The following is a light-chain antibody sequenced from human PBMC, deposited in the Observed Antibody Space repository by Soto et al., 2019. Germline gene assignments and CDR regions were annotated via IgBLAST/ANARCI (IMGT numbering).Light chain of an antibody. CDR1: QSVLSSSNNKNY. Sequence: DFVMTQSPDSLAVSLGERATINCKSSQSVLSSSNNKNYLAWFQQKPGQSPKLLIYWASTRASGVPDRISGSGSGKDFTLTISSLQAEDVAVYYCQQYYTTLYTFGQGTQLELK. J-gene: IGKJ2*01. CDR3: QQYYTTLYT. V-gene: IGKV4-1*01. CDR2: WAS.